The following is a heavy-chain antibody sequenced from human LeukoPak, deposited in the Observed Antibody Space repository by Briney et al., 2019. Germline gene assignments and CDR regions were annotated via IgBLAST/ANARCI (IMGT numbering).Heavy chain of an antibody. CDR2: ISGSGDYK. J-gene: IGHJ4*02. V-gene: IGHV3-23*01. Sequence: PGGSLRLSCAASGFTFSTYAMSWVRQAPGKGLEWVSAISGSGDYKYYADSVKGRFTISRDSSKSTLYLQMNSLRAEDMARYYCAKDATGSGSYYFFDYWGQGTLVTVSP. D-gene: IGHD3-10*01. CDR1: GFTFSTYA. CDR3: AKDATGSGSYYFFDY.